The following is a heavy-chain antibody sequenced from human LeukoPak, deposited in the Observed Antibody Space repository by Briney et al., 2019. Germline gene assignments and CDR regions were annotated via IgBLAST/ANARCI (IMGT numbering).Heavy chain of an antibody. Sequence: SETLSLTCTLSGGSISSYYWSWIRQPAGKGLEWIGYIYYIGSTYYNPSLKSRVTISVDTSRNQFSLKQSSVTAADTAVYYCARDSTMPRGYYYGMDVWGQGTTVTVSS. J-gene: IGHJ6*02. D-gene: IGHD2-2*01. V-gene: IGHV4-59*12. CDR1: GGSISSYY. CDR2: IYYIGST. CDR3: ARDSTMPRGYYYGMDV.